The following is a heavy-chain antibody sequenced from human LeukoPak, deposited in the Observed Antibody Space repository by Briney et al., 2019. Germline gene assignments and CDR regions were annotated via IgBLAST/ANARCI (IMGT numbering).Heavy chain of an antibody. CDR3: ARDYYNGNPGYYFDY. CDR1: GGSISSGGYY. V-gene: IGHV4-31*03. J-gene: IGHJ4*02. CDR2: IYYSGST. D-gene: IGHD4-23*01. Sequence: SETLSLTCTVSGGSISSGGYYWSWIRQHPGKGLEWIGYIYYSGSTYYNPSLKSRVTISVDTSKNHFSLKLSSVTAADTAVYYCARDYYNGNPGYYFDYWGQGTLVTVSS.